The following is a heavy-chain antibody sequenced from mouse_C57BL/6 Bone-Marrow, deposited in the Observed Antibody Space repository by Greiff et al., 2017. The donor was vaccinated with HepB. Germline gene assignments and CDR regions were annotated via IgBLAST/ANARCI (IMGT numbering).Heavy chain of an antibody. CDR1: GYTFTSYG. Sequence: VQVVESGAELARPGASVKLSCKASGYTFTSYGISWVKQRTGQGLEWIGEIYPRSGNTYYNEKFKGKATLTADKSSSTAYMELRSLTSEDSAVYFCARGWLQFAYWGQGTLVTVSA. J-gene: IGHJ3*01. V-gene: IGHV1-81*01. D-gene: IGHD2-3*01. CDR3: ARGWLQFAY. CDR2: IYPRSGNT.